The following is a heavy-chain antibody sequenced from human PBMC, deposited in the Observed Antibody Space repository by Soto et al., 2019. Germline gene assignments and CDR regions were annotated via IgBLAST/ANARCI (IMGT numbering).Heavy chain of an antibody. CDR2: IDPSDSYT. CDR3: ARLGCSSTSCSNYYYYGMDV. D-gene: IGHD2-2*01. V-gene: IGHV5-10-1*01. J-gene: IGHJ6*02. CDR1: GYSFTSYW. Sequence: GESLKISCKGSGYSFTSYWISWVRQMPGKGLEWMGRIDPSDSYTNYSPSFQGHVTISADKSISTAYLQWSSLKASDTAMYYCARLGCSSTSCSNYYYYGMDVWGQGTTVTVPS.